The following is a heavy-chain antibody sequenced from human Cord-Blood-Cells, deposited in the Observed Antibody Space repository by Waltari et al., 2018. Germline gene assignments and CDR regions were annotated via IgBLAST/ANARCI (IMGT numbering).Heavy chain of an antibody. Sequence: EVQLVESGGGLVKPGGSLRLSCAASGFTFSSYSMNWVRQAPGKGLEWVSSISSSSIYIYYADSVQGRFTISRYNAKNSLYLQMNSLRAEATAVYYCAGDLGQWFGELLDAFDIWGQGTMVTVSS. V-gene: IGHV3-21*01. CDR2: ISSSSIYI. CDR3: AGDLGQWFGELLDAFDI. CDR1: GFTFSSYS. D-gene: IGHD3-10*01. J-gene: IGHJ3*02.